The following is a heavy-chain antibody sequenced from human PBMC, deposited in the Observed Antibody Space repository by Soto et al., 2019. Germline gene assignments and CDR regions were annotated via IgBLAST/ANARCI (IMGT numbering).Heavy chain of an antibody. CDR1: GYTFTSYA. V-gene: IGHV1-3*01. Sequence: ASVRVSCKASGYTFTSYAMHWVRQAPGQRLEGMGWINAGNGNTKYSQKFQGRVTMTTDTSTSTAYMELRSLRSDDTAVYYCARALMGFGETYYYYYYGMDVWGQGTTVTVSS. CDR2: INAGNGNT. D-gene: IGHD3-10*01. CDR3: ARALMGFGETYYYYYYGMDV. J-gene: IGHJ6*02.